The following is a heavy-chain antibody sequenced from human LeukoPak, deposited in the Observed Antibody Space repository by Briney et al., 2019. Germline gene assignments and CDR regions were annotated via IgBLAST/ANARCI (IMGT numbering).Heavy chain of an antibody. CDR2: INLDGSQK. J-gene: IGHJ4*02. V-gene: IGHV3-7*01. CDR1: AFIFSGHW. Sequence: GGSLRLSCEGSAFIFSGHWMNWVRQAPGKGPEWVANINLDGSQKYYVDSVKGRFTISRDNAENSLYLQMNSLRAEDTALYYCARKRPNYFDYWGQGTLVTVSS. CDR3: ARKRPNYFDY.